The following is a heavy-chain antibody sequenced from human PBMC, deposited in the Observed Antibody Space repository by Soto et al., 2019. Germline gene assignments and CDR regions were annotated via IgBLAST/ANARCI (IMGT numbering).Heavy chain of an antibody. CDR2: IYHSGST. D-gene: IGHD6-19*01. V-gene: IGHV4-30-2*01. Sequence: QLQLQESGSGLVKPSQTLSLTCAVSGGSISSGGYSWSWIRQPPGKGLEWIGNIYHSGSTYYNPSIKSRVTIAVDRSKNQFSLKLSSVTAADTAVYYCAKAGGLGAVAADYWGQGTLVTVSS. CDR1: GGSISSGGYS. CDR3: AKAGGLGAVAADY. J-gene: IGHJ4*02.